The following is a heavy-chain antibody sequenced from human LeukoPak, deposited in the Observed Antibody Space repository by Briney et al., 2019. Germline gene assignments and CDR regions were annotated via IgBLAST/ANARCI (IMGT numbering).Heavy chain of an antibody. D-gene: IGHD5-12*01. J-gene: IGHJ4*02. V-gene: IGHV3-7*01. Sequence: GGSLRLSCAVSGINFRGYWMAWARQAPGKGLEWVANMKQDGSEKYYVDSVKGRFTISRDNAKNSLYLEMNSLRVEDTAVYYCARDLGHTGYDLYDYWGQGTLVTVSS. CDR2: MKQDGSEK. CDR3: ARDLGHTGYDLYDY. CDR1: GINFRGYW.